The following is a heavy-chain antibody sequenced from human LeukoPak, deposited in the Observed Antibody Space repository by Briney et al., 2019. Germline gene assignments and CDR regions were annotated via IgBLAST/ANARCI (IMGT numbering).Heavy chain of an antibody. V-gene: IGHV3-20*04. CDR2: INWKGGNT. CDR1: GFTFDDYG. Sequence: GGSLRLSCAASGFTFDDYGMSWVRQAPGKGLEWVSGINWKGGNTGYADSVKGRFTISRDNAKNSLYLQMNSLRAEDTSLYYCARSPFPWQLKYWAIAYWGREPWSPSPQ. D-gene: IGHD2/OR15-2a*01. J-gene: IGHJ4*02. CDR3: ARSPFPWQLKYWAIAY.